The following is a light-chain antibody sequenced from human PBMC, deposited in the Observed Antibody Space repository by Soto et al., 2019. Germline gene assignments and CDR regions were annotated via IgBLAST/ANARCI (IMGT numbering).Light chain of an antibody. J-gene: IGKJ2*02. CDR3: QQPDSYPCT. CDR1: QGFSNS. CDR2: AAS. Sequence: DIQLTQSPSFLSASVGDRVTITCRASQGFSNSLAWYQQKPGKAPKLLIYAASTLQGGVPSRFSGSGSGTEFTLTITSLQPEDFATYYCQQPDSYPCTFGQGTKLEIK. V-gene: IGKV1-9*01.